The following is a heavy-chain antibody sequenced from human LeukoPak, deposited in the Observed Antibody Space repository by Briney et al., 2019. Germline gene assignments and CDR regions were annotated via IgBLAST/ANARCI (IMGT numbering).Heavy chain of an antibody. Sequence: GGSLRLSCAASGFTLRSYTMNWGPQAPAKGLEWVSCISSRNTYIYYADRVKGRFTISRDNANNSLYLQRNSLRAEDTAVYYCASLRGCLGIWGQGTMVTVSS. V-gene: IGHV3-21*01. J-gene: IGHJ3*02. CDR2: ISSRNTYI. CDR1: GFTLRSYT. CDR3: ASLRGCLGI. D-gene: IGHD5/OR15-5a*01.